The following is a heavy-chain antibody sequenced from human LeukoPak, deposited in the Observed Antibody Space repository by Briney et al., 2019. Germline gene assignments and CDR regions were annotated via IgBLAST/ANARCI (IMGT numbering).Heavy chain of an antibody. CDR1: GYTFTGYY. Sequence: ASVKVSCKASGYTFTGYYMHWVRQAPGQGLEWLGWINPNSGGKNYAQKFQGRVTMTRDTSISTAYMELSRLRSDDTAVYYCAREQALRYSSGWYGGDYWGQGTLVTVSS. J-gene: IGHJ4*02. CDR3: AREQALRYSSGWYGGDY. CDR2: INPNSGGK. V-gene: IGHV1-2*02. D-gene: IGHD6-19*01.